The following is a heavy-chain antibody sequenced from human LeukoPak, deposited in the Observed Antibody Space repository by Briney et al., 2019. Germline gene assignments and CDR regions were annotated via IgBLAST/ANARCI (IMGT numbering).Heavy chain of an antibody. J-gene: IGHJ3*02. Sequence: GSSVKVSCRASGGTFSSYAISWVRQAPGQGLEWMGRIIPILGIANYAQKFQGRVTITADKSTSTVYMELSSLRSEDTAVYYCARELRGRIGPGAFDIWGQGTMVTVSS. CDR1: GGTFSSYA. V-gene: IGHV1-69*04. CDR3: ARELRGRIGPGAFDI. CDR2: IIPILGIA. D-gene: IGHD2-15*01.